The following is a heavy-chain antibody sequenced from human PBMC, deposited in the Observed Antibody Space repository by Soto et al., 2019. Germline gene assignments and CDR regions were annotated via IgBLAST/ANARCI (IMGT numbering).Heavy chain of an antibody. CDR2: INAGNGNT. J-gene: IGHJ4*02. CDR1: GYPFTSYA. V-gene: IGHV1-3*01. D-gene: IGHD2-15*01. Sequence: ASVQVVCKASGYPFTSYAMHWVRQAPGQRLEWMGWINAGNGNTKYSQKFQGRVTITRDTSASTAYMELSSLRSEDTAVYYCARDRWGGRWYYFDHWGQGTLVTVSS. CDR3: ARDRWGGRWYYFDH.